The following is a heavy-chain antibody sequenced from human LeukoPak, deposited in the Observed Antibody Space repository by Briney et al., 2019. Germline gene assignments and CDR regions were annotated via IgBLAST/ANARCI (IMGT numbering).Heavy chain of an antibody. CDR3: ASGPGGFNRRFHP. V-gene: IGHV4-61*02. D-gene: IGHD4-23*01. CDR2: FYSSGTT. J-gene: IGHJ5*02. Sequence: KPSETLSLTCTVSGGSIRSGNHYWSWIRQPAGKGLELIGRFYSSGTTNYDPTLKSRATISADTSRNEIYLRLSSVTAADTAVYYCASGPGGFNRRFHPWGQGTQVTVSS. CDR1: GGSIRSGNHY.